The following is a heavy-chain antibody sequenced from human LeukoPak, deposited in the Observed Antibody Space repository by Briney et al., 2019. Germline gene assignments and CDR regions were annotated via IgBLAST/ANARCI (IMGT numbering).Heavy chain of an antibody. V-gene: IGHV1-2*02. CDR1: GYTFTGYY. J-gene: IGHJ5*02. CDR3: VREATWFAP. CDR2: INPNSGGT. Sequence: ASVKVSCKASGYTFTGYYIHWVRQAPGQGLEWMGWINPNSGGTNYAQKFQGRVTMTRDTSISTAYMELSRQRSDDTAVYYCVREATWFAPWGQGTLVTVSS. D-gene: IGHD1-26*01.